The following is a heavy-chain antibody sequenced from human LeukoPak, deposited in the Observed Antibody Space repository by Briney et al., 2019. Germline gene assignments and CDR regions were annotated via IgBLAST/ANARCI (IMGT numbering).Heavy chain of an antibody. CDR3: ARLSKYYYMDV. CDR1: GFTFSSYS. Sequence: GGSLRLSCAASGFTFSSYSMNWVRQAPGKRLEWVSSISSSSSYIYYADSVKGRFTISRDNAKNSLYLQMNSLRAEDTAVYYCARLSKYYYMDVWGKGTTVTVSS. V-gene: IGHV3-21*01. J-gene: IGHJ6*03. CDR2: ISSSSSYI.